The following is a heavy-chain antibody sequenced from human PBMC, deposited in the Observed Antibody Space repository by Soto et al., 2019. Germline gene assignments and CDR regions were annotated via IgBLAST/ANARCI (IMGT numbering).Heavy chain of an antibody. CDR3: ARERSAAGTGWFDP. J-gene: IGHJ5*02. CDR2: MNPNSGNT. CDR1: GYTFTSYD. V-gene: IGHV1-8*01. D-gene: IGHD6-13*01. Sequence: QVQLVRSGAEVKKPGASVKVSCKASGYTFTSYDINWVRQATGQGLEWMGWMNPNSGNTGYAQKFQGRVTMTRNTSISTAYMELSSLRSEDTAVYYCARERSAAGTGWFDPWGQGTLVPVSS.